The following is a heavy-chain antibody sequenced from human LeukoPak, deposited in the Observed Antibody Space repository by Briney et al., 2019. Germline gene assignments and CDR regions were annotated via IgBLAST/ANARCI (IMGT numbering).Heavy chain of an antibody. V-gene: IGHV3-21*01. D-gene: IGHD2-15*01. CDR3: ARDRGYCSGGSCYSAAFDI. CDR2: ISSSSSYI. Sequence: GGSLRLSCAASGFTFSSYNMNWVRQAPGKGLEWVSSISSSSSYIYYADSVKGRFTISRDNAKNSLYLQTNSLRAEDTAVYYCARDRGYCSGGSCYSAAFDIWGQGTMVTVSS. CDR1: GFTFSSYN. J-gene: IGHJ3*02.